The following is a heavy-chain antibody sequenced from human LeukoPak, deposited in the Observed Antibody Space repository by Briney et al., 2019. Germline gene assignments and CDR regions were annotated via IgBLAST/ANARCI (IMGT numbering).Heavy chain of an antibody. Sequence: PGGSLRLSCAASGFTFSNYWMSWVRQAPGKGLEWVANIKQDGSEKYYVDSVKGRFTISRDNAKNSLYLQMNSLRAEDTAVYYCARDGATFSGYDWYYYMDVWGKGTTVTVSS. D-gene: IGHD5-12*01. CDR2: IKQDGSEK. V-gene: IGHV3-7*01. CDR1: GFTFSNYW. CDR3: ARDGATFSGYDWYYYMDV. J-gene: IGHJ6*03.